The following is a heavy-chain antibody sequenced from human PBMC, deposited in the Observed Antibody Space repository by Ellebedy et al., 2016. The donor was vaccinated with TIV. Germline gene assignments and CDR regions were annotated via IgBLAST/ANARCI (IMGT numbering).Heavy chain of an antibody. CDR3: ARAPYYYDSSGYYKGCYFDY. D-gene: IGHD3-22*01. J-gene: IGHJ4*02. CDR2: ISYDGSNK. Sequence: GESLKISCAASGFTFSSYAMHWVRQAPGKGLEWVAVISYDGSNKYYADSVKGRFTISRDNSKNTLYLQMNSLRAEDTAVYYCARAPYYYDSSGYYKGCYFDYWGQGTLVTVSS. CDR1: GFTFSSYA. V-gene: IGHV3-30-3*01.